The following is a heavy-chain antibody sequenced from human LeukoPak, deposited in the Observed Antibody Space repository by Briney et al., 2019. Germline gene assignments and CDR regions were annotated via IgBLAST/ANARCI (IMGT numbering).Heavy chain of an antibody. J-gene: IGHJ4*02. CDR1: GFTFSSYA. Sequence: GGSLRLSCAASGFTFSSYAMHWVRQAPGKGLGWVAVISYDGSNKYYADSVKGRFTISRDNSKNTLYLQMNSLRAEDTAVYYCAKASYGTDFDYWGQGTLVTVSS. V-gene: IGHV3-30-3*01. CDR3: AKASYGTDFDY. D-gene: IGHD5-18*01. CDR2: ISYDGSNK.